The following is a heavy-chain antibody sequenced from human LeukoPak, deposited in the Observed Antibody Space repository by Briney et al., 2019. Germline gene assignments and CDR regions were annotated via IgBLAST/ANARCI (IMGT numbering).Heavy chain of an antibody. CDR2: IRGSDGST. Sequence: GGSLRLSCAASGFTFSTYAMSWVRQAPGKGLEWVSSIRGSDGSTYYADSVKGRFAISRDNSKNTLYLQMNSLRAEDTDVYYCAKDVYGDYGGLDYWGQGTLVTVSS. V-gene: IGHV3-23*01. CDR1: GFTFSTYA. CDR3: AKDVYGDYGGLDY. J-gene: IGHJ4*02. D-gene: IGHD4-17*01.